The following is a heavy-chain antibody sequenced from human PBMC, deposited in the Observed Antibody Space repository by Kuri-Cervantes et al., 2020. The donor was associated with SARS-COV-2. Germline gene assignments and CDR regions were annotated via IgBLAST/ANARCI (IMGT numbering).Heavy chain of an antibody. CDR3: ARDGRTYYDILTGYSISYYFDH. CDR2: ISAYNGNT. Sequence: ASVKVSCKVSGYTFTSYGISWVRQAPRQGLEWMGWISAYNGNTNYAQKLQGRVTMTTDTSTSTAYMELRSLRSDDTAVYYCARDGRTYYDILTGYSISYYFDHWGQGALVTVSS. J-gene: IGHJ4*02. CDR1: GYTFTSYG. V-gene: IGHV1-18*04. D-gene: IGHD3-9*01.